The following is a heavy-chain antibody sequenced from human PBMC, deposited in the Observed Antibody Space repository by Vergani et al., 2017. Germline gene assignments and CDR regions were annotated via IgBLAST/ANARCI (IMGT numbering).Heavy chain of an antibody. D-gene: IGHD3-10*01. J-gene: IGHJ6*02. Sequence: EENLVESGGGLVKPGGSLRLSCVASGFTFGSYSVNWVRPAPGRGLECVSSISSSGNYVYYAASVTGRFSISRENAKNLLSLQMNSLRADATAVYYCVGDQGSGTNRHHYGLDVWGQGTTVTVSS. V-gene: IGHV3-21*06. CDR2: ISSSGNYV. CDR1: GFTFGSYS. CDR3: VGDQGSGTNRHHYGLDV.